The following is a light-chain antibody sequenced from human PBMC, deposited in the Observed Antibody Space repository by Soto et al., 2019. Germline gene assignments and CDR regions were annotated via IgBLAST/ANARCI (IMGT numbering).Light chain of an antibody. CDR2: GPS. CDR1: QSVSSSY. Sequence: EIVLTQSPGTLSLAPGERATLSCRASQSVSSSYLAWYQQKPGQAPRLPIYGPSNRATGIPDRFSGSGSRTDFTLTISRLEPEDFAVYYCQQYGSSAWTFGQGTKVEIK. V-gene: IGKV3-20*01. J-gene: IGKJ1*01. CDR3: QQYGSSAWT.